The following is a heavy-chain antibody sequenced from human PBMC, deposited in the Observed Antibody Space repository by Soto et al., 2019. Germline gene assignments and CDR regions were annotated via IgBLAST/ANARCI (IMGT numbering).Heavy chain of an antibody. CDR1: GDSVSSNSAA. J-gene: IGHJ4*02. Sequence: SQTLSLTCGISGDSVSSNSAAWNWLRQSPSRGLEWLGRTYYRSKWYNDYAVSVESRITINSDTSKNHFSLQLNFVTPEDTAVYFCARGEQYSGRIFDYWGQGTLVTVSS. D-gene: IGHD1-26*01. CDR3: ARGEQYSGRIFDY. V-gene: IGHV6-1*01. CDR2: TYYRSKWYN.